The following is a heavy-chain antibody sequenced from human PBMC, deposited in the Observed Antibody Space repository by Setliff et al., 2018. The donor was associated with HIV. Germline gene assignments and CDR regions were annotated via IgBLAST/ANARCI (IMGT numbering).Heavy chain of an antibody. J-gene: IGHJ4*02. D-gene: IGHD6-19*01. CDR2: ITPSSTET. CDR1: GFTFSSHV. Sequence: LRLSCAASGFTFSSHVMTWVRQAPGKGLEWVSVITPSSTETYYADSVKGRFTISRDNSKNTMYLQMNSLRAEDTAVYYCAKEVLEIAVAASWGQGTLVTVSS. V-gene: IGHV3-23*01. CDR3: AKEVLEIAVAAS.